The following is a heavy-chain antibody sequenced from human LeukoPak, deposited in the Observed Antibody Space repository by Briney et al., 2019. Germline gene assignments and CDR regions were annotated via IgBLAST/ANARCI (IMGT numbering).Heavy chain of an antibody. J-gene: IGHJ4*02. D-gene: IGHD2-21*02. V-gene: IGHV4-34*01. CDR2: INHSGST. CDR3: ARGSYCGGDCYPRPFDY. CDR1: GGSFSGYY. Sequence: SXTXSLTCAVYGGSFSGYYWSWLRQPPGKGLEWIGEINHSGSTNYNPSLKSRVTISVDTSKNQFSLKLSSVTAADTAVYYCARGSYCGGDCYPRPFDYWGQGTLVTVSS.